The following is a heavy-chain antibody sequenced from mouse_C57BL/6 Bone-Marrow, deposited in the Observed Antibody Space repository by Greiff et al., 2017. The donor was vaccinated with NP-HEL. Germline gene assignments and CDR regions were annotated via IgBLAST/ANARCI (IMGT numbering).Heavy chain of an antibody. CDR2: INYDGSST. D-gene: IGHD2-12*01. Sequence: EVKLVESEGGLVQPGSSMKLSCTASGFTFSDYYMAWVRQVPEKGLEWVANINYDGSSTYYLDSLKSRFIISRDNAKNILYLQMSSLKSEDTATYYCARGFTTIDYWGQGTTLTVSS. CDR3: ARGFTTIDY. CDR1: GFTFSDYY. V-gene: IGHV5-16*01. J-gene: IGHJ2*01.